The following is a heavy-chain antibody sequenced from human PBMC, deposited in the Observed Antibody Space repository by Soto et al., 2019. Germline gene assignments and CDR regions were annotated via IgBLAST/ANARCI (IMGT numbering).Heavy chain of an antibody. V-gene: IGHV3-66*01. J-gene: IGHJ4*02. CDR2: LYSGGTT. D-gene: IGHD3-3*02. CDR1: GFTVSSNY. Sequence: PGGSLRLSCVVSGFTVSSNYLSWVRQAPGKGLEWVSVLYSGGTTYYADSVKGRSTISRDNSKNTLYLQMNSLRAEDTAVYYCARLAPYFDYWGQGT. CDR3: ARLAPYFDY.